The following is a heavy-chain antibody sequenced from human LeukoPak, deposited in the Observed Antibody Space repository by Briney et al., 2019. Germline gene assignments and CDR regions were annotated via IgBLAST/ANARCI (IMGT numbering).Heavy chain of an antibody. Sequence: LSLTCTVSGGSISSSTYYWGWIRQAPGKGLEWVSYISVSGGTIYYADSVKGRFTISRDNAKQSLYLQMNSLRAEDTAVYYCARGTLYYGSESYDYWGQGTLVIVSS. CDR3: ARGTLYYGSESYDY. CDR2: ISVSGGTI. D-gene: IGHD3-10*01. J-gene: IGHJ4*02. V-gene: IGHV3-11*04. CDR1: GGSISSSTYY.